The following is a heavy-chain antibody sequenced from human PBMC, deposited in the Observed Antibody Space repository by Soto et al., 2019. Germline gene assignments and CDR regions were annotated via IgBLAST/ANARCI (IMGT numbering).Heavy chain of an antibody. J-gene: IGHJ6*02. D-gene: IGHD3-10*01. V-gene: IGHV4-30-4*01. CDR3: ARYSGWFGEFNYSHDGMDV. Sequence: QVQLQESGPGLVKPSQTLSLTCTVSGGSISSGNYYWSWIRQPPGKGLEWIGYIFYSGTTYYNPSIKSRVIISVDTSNNQFSLKVNSVTAADTAVYYCARYSGWFGEFNYSHDGMDVWGQGTTVTVSS. CDR2: IFYSGTT. CDR1: GGSISSGNYY.